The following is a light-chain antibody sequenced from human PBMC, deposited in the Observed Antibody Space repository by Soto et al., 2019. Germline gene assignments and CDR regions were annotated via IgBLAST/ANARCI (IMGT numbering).Light chain of an antibody. CDR2: GAS. J-gene: IGKJ1*01. CDR3: QQHYTPPT. CDR1: QSVSRNY. V-gene: IGKV3-20*01. Sequence: EFVLTQSPGTLSLSPGERATLSCGASQSVSRNYLAWYQQKPGQAPRLLIYGASTRATGIPDRFSGSGSGTDFTLTISRLEPEDFAVYYCQQHYTPPTFGQGTKVDIK.